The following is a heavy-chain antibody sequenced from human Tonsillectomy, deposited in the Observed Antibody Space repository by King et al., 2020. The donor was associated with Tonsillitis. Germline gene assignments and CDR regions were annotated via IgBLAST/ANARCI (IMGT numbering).Heavy chain of an antibody. CDR2: IYYIGTT. J-gene: IGHJ4*02. CDR3: ASLYPVHWDLDS. CDR1: DGSISSNYFY. V-gene: IGHV4-39*02. Sequence: LQLQESGPRLVKPSETLTLTCSVSDGSISSNYFYWAWVRQLPGKGLEWLGCIYYIGTTYYNPSLNSRDTMSVDTAKNVFSLGLTSVTAADTAVYYRASLYPVHWDLDSWGQGIQVTVSS. D-gene: IGHD7-27*01.